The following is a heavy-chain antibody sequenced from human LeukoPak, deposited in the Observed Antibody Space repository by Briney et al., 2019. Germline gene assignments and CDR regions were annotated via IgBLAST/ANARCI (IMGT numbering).Heavy chain of an antibody. D-gene: IGHD2-2*01. CDR3: ARGYCSSTSCYLSYYYYGMDV. V-gene: IGHV1-18*01. Sequence: ASVKVSRKASGYTFTSYGISWVRQAPGQGLEWMGWISAYNGNTNYAQKLQGRVTMTTDTSTSTAYMELRSLRSDDTAVYYCARGYCSSTSCYLSYYYYGMDVWGKGTTVTVSS. J-gene: IGHJ6*04. CDR1: GYTFTSYG. CDR2: ISAYNGNT.